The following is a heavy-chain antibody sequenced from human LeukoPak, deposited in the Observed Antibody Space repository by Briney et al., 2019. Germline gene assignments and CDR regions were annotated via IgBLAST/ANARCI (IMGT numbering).Heavy chain of an antibody. V-gene: IGHV4-34*01. CDR1: GGSFSDYY. J-gene: IGHJ3*02. CDR3: ARALGAFDI. CDR2: INHSGST. Sequence: SETLSLTCAVYGGSFSDYYWSWIRQPPGKGLEWIGEINHSGSTNYNPSLKSRVTISVDTSKNQFSLKLSSVTAADTAVYYCARALGAFDIWGQGTMVTVSS.